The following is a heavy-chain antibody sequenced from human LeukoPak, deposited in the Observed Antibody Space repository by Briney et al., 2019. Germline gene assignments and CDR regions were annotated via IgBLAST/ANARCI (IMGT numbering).Heavy chain of an antibody. CDR2: ISSSSSYI. J-gene: IGHJ4*02. Sequence: GGSLRLSCAASGFTFSSYSMNWVRQAPGKGLEWVSSISSSSSYIYYADSVKGRFTISRDNAKNSLYLQMNSLRAEDTAVYYCARDSEDYGGFDYWGQGTLVTVSS. CDR1: GFTFSSYS. V-gene: IGHV3-21*04. CDR3: ARDSEDYGGFDY. D-gene: IGHD4-23*01.